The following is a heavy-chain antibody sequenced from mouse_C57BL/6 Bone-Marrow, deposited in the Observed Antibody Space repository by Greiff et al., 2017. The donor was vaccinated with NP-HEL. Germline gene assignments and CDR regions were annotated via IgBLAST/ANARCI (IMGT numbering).Heavy chain of an antibody. Sequence: VQLKQSGPELVKPGASVKISCKASGYTFTDYYMNWVKQSHGKSLEWIGDINPNNGGTSYNQKFKGKATLTVDKSSSTAYMELRSLTSEDSAVYYCARGLRDAMDYWGQGTSVTVSS. CDR2: INPNNGGT. CDR3: ARGLRDAMDY. D-gene: IGHD2-2*01. CDR1: GYTFTDYY. V-gene: IGHV1-26*01. J-gene: IGHJ4*01.